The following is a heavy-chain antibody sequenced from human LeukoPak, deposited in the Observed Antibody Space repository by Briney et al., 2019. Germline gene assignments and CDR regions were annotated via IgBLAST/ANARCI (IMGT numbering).Heavy chain of an antibody. CDR1: GGTFSSYA. CDR3: ARVGWLYYFDY. D-gene: IGHD3-10*01. V-gene: IGHV1-18*01. Sequence: GASVKVSCKASGGTFSSYAISWVRQAPGQGLEWMGWISTYNGNTNYAQKVQGRVTMTTDTSTSTAYMELRSLRSDDTAVYYCARVGWLYYFDYWGQGTLVTVSS. CDR2: ISTYNGNT. J-gene: IGHJ4*02.